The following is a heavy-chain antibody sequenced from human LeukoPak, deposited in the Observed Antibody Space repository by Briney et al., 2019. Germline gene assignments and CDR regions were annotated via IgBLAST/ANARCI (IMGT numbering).Heavy chain of an antibody. CDR3: ARDRHPIEYYYDSSHDAFDI. CDR1: GYTFTSYD. V-gene: IGHV1-8*01. D-gene: IGHD3-22*01. CDR2: MNPNSANT. J-gene: IGHJ3*02. Sequence: GASVKVSCKASGYTFTSYDINWVRQATGQGLEWMGWMNPNSANTGYAQKFQGRVTMTRNTSISTAYMELSSLRSEDTAVYYCARDRHPIEYYYDSSHDAFDIWGQGTMVTVSS.